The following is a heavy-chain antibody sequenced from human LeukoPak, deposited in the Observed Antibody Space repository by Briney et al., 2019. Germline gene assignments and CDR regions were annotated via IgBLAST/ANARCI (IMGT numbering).Heavy chain of an antibody. D-gene: IGHD5-18*01. Sequence: GGSLRLSCAASGFTFSSYSMNWVRQAPGKGLEWVSYISTSSRTIYYADSVKGRFTISRDNAKNSLYLQMNSLRAEDTAVYYCAKFSGYSYGNNWFDPWGQGTLVTVSS. CDR2: ISTSSRTI. CDR1: GFTFSSYS. J-gene: IGHJ5*02. V-gene: IGHV3-48*01. CDR3: AKFSGYSYGNNWFDP.